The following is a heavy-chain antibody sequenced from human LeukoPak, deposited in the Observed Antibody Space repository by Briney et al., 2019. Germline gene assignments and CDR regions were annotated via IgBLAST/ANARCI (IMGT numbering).Heavy chain of an antibody. CDR1: GGSISSYY. Sequence: SETLSLTCTVSGGSISSYYWSWIRQPPGKGLEWIGYIYYSGSTNYNPSLKSRVTISVDTSKNQFSLKLSSVTAADTAVYYCARATNNYDFWSGTAFDIWGQGTMVTVSS. CDR2: IYYSGST. D-gene: IGHD3-3*01. J-gene: IGHJ3*02. V-gene: IGHV4-59*01. CDR3: ARATNNYDFWSGTAFDI.